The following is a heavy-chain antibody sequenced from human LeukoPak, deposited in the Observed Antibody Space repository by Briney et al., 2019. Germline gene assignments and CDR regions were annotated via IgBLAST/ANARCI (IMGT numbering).Heavy chain of an antibody. CDR2: INPSGGST. CDR3: ARGTSYGYDYYYGMDV. CDR1: GYTFTSYY. J-gene: IGHJ6*02. D-gene: IGHD2/OR15-2a*01. Sequence: GASVKVSCKASGYTFTSYYMHWVRQAPGQGLEWMGIINPSGGSTSYAQKFQGRVTMTRDTSTSTVYMELSSLRSEDTAVYYCARGTSYGYDYYYGMDVWGQGTTVTVSS. V-gene: IGHV1-46*01.